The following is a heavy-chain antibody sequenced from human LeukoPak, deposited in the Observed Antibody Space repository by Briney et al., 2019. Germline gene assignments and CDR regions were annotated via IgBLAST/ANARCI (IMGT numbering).Heavy chain of an antibody. CDR1: GYTFTSYY. Sequence: ASVKVSCKASGYTFTSYYMHWVRQAPGQGLEWMGIINPSGGSTSYAQKFQGRVTMTRDTSTSTVYMELSSLRSGDTAVYYCARDREIVVVVAAALRYYYYYGLDVWGQGTTVTVSS. D-gene: IGHD2-15*01. CDR2: INPSGGST. V-gene: IGHV1-46*01. CDR3: ARDREIVVVVAAALRYYYYYGLDV. J-gene: IGHJ6*02.